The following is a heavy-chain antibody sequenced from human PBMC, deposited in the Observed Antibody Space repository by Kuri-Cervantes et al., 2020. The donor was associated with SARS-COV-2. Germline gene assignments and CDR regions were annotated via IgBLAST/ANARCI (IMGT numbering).Heavy chain of an antibody. CDR1: GFLFSDYY. CDR3: AKSWGYCSSTSCYTRHYYYYMDV. CDR2: ISSSGSTI. J-gene: IGHJ6*03. D-gene: IGHD2-2*02. Sequence: GESLKISCTASGFLFSDYYMTWIRQAPGKGLEWVSNISSSGSTIYYADSVKCRFTISRDNSKNTLYLQMNSLRAEDTAVYYCAKSWGYCSSTSCYTRHYYYYMDVWGKGTTVTVSS. V-gene: IGHV3-11*04.